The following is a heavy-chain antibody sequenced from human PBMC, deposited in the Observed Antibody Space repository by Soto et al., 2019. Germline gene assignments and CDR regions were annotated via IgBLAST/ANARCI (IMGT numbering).Heavy chain of an antibody. Sequence: PSETLSLTCTVSGDSIRSYYWTWIRHPPGKGLELIGYIYYSGSTRYNPSLKSRVTISVDMSKNQFSLKLSSVIAADTAVYYCARAYGGFDNGLDVWGQGTAVTVSS. CDR1: GDSIRSYY. D-gene: IGHD5-12*01. CDR2: IYYSGST. V-gene: IGHV4-59*01. J-gene: IGHJ6*02. CDR3: ARAYGGFDNGLDV.